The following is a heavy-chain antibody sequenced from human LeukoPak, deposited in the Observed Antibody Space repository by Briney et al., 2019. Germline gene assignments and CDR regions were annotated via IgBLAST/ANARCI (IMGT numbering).Heavy chain of an antibody. CDR2: ISGSGIST. V-gene: IGHV3-23*01. CDR3: GTVFDH. D-gene: IGHD1-14*01. CDR1: GFTFSTYA. Sequence: GGSLRLSCAASGFTFSTYAMSWVRRAPGKGLEWISAISGSGISTFYADSVKGRFTISRDNAKNTVSLQMNSLKAEDTAVYYCGTVFDHWGPGILVTVSS. J-gene: IGHJ4*02.